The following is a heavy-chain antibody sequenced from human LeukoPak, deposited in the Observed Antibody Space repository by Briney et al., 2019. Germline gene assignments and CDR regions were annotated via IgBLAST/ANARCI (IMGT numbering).Heavy chain of an antibody. J-gene: IGHJ2*01. V-gene: IGHV3-48*03. D-gene: IGHD6-13*01. CDR3: ARDQEQQLVLWYLDL. Sequence: GGSLRLSCAASGFTFSSYEMNWVRQAPGKGLEWVSYISSSGSTIYYADSVKGRFTISRDNAKNSLYLQMSSLRAEDTAIYYCARDQEQQLVLWYLDLWGRGTLVTVSS. CDR2: ISSSGSTI. CDR1: GFTFSSYE.